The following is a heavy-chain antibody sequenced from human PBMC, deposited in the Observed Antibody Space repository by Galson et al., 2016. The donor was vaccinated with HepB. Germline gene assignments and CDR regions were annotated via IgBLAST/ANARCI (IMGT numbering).Heavy chain of an antibody. CDR2: VSYDGSTK. V-gene: IGHV3-30-3*01. Sequence: SLRLSCAASGFAFSDYPMHWVRQAPGKGLGWVAVVSYDGSTKYYADSVKGRFTISRDNSKNTLYLQMDSLRVEDTAVYYCARAPRGGATITFDYWGQGTLVTVSS. D-gene: IGHD5-12*01. CDR1: GFAFSDYP. CDR3: ARAPRGGATITFDY. J-gene: IGHJ4*02.